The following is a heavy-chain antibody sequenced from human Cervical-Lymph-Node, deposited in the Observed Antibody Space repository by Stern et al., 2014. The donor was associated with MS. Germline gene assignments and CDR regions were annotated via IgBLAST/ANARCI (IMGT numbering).Heavy chain of an antibody. J-gene: IGHJ6*02. CDR3: ARGSRGMDV. CDR1: GFTFSSYP. CDR2: ITYDGSKT. Sequence: VQLVESGGGVVQPGRSLRVSCAGSGFTFSSYPIYWVRQAHGKGLEWVGVITYDGSKTYYGDSVKRRFTLSRDNSKNTVSLQMNSLTTEDTAVYYCARGSRGMDVWGQGTTVTVSS. V-gene: IGHV3-30-3*01.